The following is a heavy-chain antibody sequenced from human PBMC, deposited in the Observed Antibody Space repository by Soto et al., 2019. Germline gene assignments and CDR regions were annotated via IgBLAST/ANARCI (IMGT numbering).Heavy chain of an antibody. CDR1: GFSLSTSGVG. Sequence: QITLKESGPTLVKPTQTLTLTCTFSGFSLSTSGVGVGWIRQPPGKALEWLALIYWDDDKRYSPSLKSRLTITKDTSKNQVVLTMNNMDPVDTAPYYCAHRRGGSPESEYFQHWGQVTLVTVSS. D-gene: IGHD1-26*01. J-gene: IGHJ1*01. CDR3: AHRRGGSPESEYFQH. CDR2: IYWDDDK. V-gene: IGHV2-5*02.